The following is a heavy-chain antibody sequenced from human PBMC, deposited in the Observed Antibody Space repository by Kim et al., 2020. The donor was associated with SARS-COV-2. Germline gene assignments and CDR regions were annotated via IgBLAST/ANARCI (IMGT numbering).Heavy chain of an antibody. Sequence: GESLKISCRGSGYSFSDYWIGWVRQMPGKGLEWMGIIYPDDSDTRYRPSLQGQITLSADKSTSTAYLQWTSLKASDTAMYYCARSFVGGSSDLWGQGTMVPVSS. V-gene: IGHV5-51*01. CDR3: ARSFVGGSSDL. J-gene: IGHJ3*01. CDR2: IYPDDSDT. CDR1: GYSFSDYW. D-gene: IGHD3-10*01.